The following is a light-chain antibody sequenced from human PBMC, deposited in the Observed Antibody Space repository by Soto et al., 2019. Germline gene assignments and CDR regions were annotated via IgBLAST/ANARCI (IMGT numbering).Light chain of an antibody. V-gene: IGKV1-5*02. Sequence: DIQMTQSPSSLSASVGDRVTIICRASQTISSWLAWYQQKPGKAPKLLIYDASSLQSGVPSRFSGSGSGTEFTLTISSLQPDDFVTYYCQQYNSYSWTFGQGTKVDIK. CDR2: DAS. J-gene: IGKJ1*01. CDR3: QQYNSYSWT. CDR1: QTISSW.